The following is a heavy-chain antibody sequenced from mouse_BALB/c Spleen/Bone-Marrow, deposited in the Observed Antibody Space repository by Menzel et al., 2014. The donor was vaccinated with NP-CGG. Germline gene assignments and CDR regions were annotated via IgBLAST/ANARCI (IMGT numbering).Heavy chain of an antibody. J-gene: IGHJ3*01. CDR2: ISYDGSN. V-gene: IGHV3-6*02. Sequence: EVKLQESGPGLVKPSQSLSLTCSVTGYSITSGYYWNWIRQFPGNKLEWMGYISYDGSNNYNPSLKNRISITRDTSKNQFFLKLNSVTTEDTATYYCARVYGNYFFAYWGQGTLVTVSA. CDR1: GYSITSGYY. D-gene: IGHD2-10*02. CDR3: ARVYGNYFFAY.